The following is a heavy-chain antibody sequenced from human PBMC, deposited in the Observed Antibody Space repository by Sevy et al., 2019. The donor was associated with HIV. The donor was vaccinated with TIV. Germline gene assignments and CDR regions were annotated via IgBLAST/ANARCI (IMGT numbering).Heavy chain of an antibody. CDR2: IFSGGNT. CDR3: ARAVEDYSDSSAWVWYFDL. Sequence: GGSLRLSCAASGFSVSGNYMSWVRQAPGKGLEWVSGIFSGGNTHFADSVKGRFTISRDNSKNTLYLQMNGLSAEDTAVYYCARAVEDYSDSSAWVWYFDLWGRGTLVTVSS. J-gene: IGHJ2*01. CDR1: GFSVSGNY. D-gene: IGHD3-22*01. V-gene: IGHV3-66*01.